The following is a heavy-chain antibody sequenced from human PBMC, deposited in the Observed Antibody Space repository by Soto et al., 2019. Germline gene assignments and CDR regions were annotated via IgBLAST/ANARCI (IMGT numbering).Heavy chain of an antibody. V-gene: IGHV4-34*01. CDR1: GGSFSGYY. CDR2: INHSGST. Sequence: SETLSLTCAVYGGSFSGYYWSWIRQPPGKGLEWIGEINHSGSTNYNPSLKSRVTISVDTSKNQFSLKLSSVTAADTAVYYCARNLDYYDSSGYSFGRYNWFDPWGQGTLVTVSS. CDR3: ARNLDYYDSSGYSFGRYNWFDP. D-gene: IGHD3-22*01. J-gene: IGHJ5*02.